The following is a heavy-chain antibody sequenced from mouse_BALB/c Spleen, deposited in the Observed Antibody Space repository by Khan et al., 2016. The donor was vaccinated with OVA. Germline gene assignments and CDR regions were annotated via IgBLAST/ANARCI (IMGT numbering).Heavy chain of an antibody. V-gene: IGHV9-3-1*01. CDR3: ARPASYWCFDV. Sequence: QIQLVQSGPELKKPGETVKISCKASGYTFTNYGMNWVKQAPGKGLKWMGWINTYTGEPTYADDFKGRFAFSLETSANTAYLQINNLKNEDTATXFCARPASYWCFDVWGAGTTVTVSS. J-gene: IGHJ1*01. CDR2: INTYTGEP. CDR1: GYTFTNYG. D-gene: IGHD6-1*01.